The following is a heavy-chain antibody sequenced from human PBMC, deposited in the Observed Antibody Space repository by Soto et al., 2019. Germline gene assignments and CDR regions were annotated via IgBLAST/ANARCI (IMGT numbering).Heavy chain of an antibody. CDR1: GGSVSSGSYY. V-gene: IGHV4-61*01. D-gene: IGHD3-22*01. CDR3: ARDPGYYYDSSGYDY. Sequence: SETLSLTCAVSGGSVSSGSYYWSWIRQPPGKGLEWIGYIYYSGSTNYNPSLKSRVTISVDTSKNQFSLKLSSVTAADTAVYYCARDPGYYYDSSGYDYWGQGTLVTVSS. CDR2: IYYSGST. J-gene: IGHJ4*02.